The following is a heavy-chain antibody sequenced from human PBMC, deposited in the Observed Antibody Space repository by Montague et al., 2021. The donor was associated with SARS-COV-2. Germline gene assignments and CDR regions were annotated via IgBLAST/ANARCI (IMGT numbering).Heavy chain of an antibody. D-gene: IGHD5-24*01. CDR2: IYHSGST. Sequence: SETLSLTCTVSGYSISSGYYWGWIRQFPGKGLEWIVSIYHSGSTYYNPSLKSRVTISVDTSKNQFSLKLYSVTAADTAQFYCARDRTFRDGYLDAFEIWGRGTMVTVSS. V-gene: IGHV4-38-2*02. CDR3: ARDRTFRDGYLDAFEI. J-gene: IGHJ3*02. CDR1: GYSISSGYY.